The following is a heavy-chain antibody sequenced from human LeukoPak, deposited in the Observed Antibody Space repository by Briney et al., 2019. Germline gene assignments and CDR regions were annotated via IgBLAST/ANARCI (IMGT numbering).Heavy chain of an antibody. Sequence: SETLSLTCAVYGGSFSGYYWSWIRQPPGKGLEWIGEINHSGSTNYNPSLKSRVTISVDTSKNQFSLKLSSVTAADTAVYYCVRGGNCSGGSCYLKDDAFDIWGQGTMVTVSS. D-gene: IGHD2-15*01. CDR3: VRGGNCSGGSCYLKDDAFDI. CDR2: INHSGST. V-gene: IGHV4-34*01. CDR1: GGSFSGYY. J-gene: IGHJ3*02.